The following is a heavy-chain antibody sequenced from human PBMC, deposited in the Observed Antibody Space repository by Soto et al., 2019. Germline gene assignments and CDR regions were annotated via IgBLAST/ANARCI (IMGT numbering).Heavy chain of an antibody. CDR2: IGTRSDI. J-gene: IGHJ6*02. D-gene: IGHD2-15*01. CDR1: GFTFSRYS. Sequence: GGSLRLSCAGSGFTFSRYSMHWVRQAPGKGLEWVSSIGTRSDIYQADSVKGRFTISTDNAKNSLYLQMNSLGAEDTGVYYCAREDAAWPLAYGVDVWGQGTTVT. CDR3: AREDAAWPLAYGVDV. V-gene: IGHV3-21*01.